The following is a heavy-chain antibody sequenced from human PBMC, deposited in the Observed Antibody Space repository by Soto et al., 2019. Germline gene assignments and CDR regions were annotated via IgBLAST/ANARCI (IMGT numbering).Heavy chain of an antibody. D-gene: IGHD1-20*01. J-gene: IGHJ5*02. CDR1: GGSISSGDYS. CDR2: IYHSGST. Sequence: QLQLQESGSGLVKPSQTLSLTCAVSGGSISSGDYSWNWIRQPPGKGLEWIGYIYHSGSTYYNPSLKSRVTISVDRSKNQFSLKLSSVTAADTAVYYCARGGKSNWNHNWFDPWGQGTLVTVSS. CDR3: ARGGKSNWNHNWFDP. V-gene: IGHV4-30-2*01.